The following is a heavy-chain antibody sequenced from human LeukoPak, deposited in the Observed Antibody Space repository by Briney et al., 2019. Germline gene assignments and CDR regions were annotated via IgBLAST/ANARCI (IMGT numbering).Heavy chain of an antibody. CDR3: ARGPGSSGGAYVGDY. J-gene: IGHJ4*01. CDR2: SDGGGSST. D-gene: IGHD3-22*01. V-gene: IGHV3-74*01. Sequence: GGSLRLSCAASGFTFSNYWMHWVRQVPGKGLVWVSRSDGGGSSTSYADSVKGRFSISRDNAKSILYLQMNSLRAEDTAVYYCARGPGSSGGAYVGDYWGHGTLVTVSS. CDR1: GFTFSNYW.